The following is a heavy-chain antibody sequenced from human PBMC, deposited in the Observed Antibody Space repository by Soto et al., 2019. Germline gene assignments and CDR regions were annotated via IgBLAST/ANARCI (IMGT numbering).Heavy chain of an antibody. Sequence: SETLSLTCSVSGDPLHIGGYYWTWIRQRPGEGLEWMGYIYYTGKTYYNPSLESRLTMSVDRSKNQFSLKLNSVTAADTAVYYCGRDLTSNANCIDPWGQGTLVTVSS. CDR3: GRDLTSNANCIDP. CDR2: IYYTGKT. D-gene: IGHD2-2*01. J-gene: IGHJ5*02. V-gene: IGHV4-31*03. CDR1: GDPLHIGGYY.